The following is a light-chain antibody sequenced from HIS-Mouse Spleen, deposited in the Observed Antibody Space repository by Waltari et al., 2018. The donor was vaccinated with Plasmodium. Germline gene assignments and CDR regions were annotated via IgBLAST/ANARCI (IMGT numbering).Light chain of an antibody. V-gene: IGLV3-1*01. CDR3: QAWDSSTVV. CDR1: KLGDKY. Sequence: SYELTQPPSVSVSPGQTASITCSGDKLGDKYACWYQQKPGQSPLLVIYQVSKRPSGVPGRFSGSNSGNTATLTISGTQAMDEADYYCQAWDSSTVVFGGGTKLTVL. CDR2: QVS. J-gene: IGLJ2*01.